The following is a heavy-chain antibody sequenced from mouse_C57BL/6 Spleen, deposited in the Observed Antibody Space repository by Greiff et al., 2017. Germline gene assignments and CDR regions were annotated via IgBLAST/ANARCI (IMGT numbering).Heavy chain of an antibody. CDR2: LNPNYGTT. D-gene: IGHD2-12*01. CDR1: GYSFTDYN. J-gene: IGHJ4*01. V-gene: IGHV1-39*01. CDR3: SRKGLTWGYAMDN. Sequence: VQLQQSGPELVQPGASVQISCKASGYSFTDYNMNWVKQHNGKSLEWIGVLNPNYGTTSYNQKFKGQATLTVAQSSSTAYMQLKSLTSEDSAVYFCSRKGLTWGYAMDNWGQGASVTVST.